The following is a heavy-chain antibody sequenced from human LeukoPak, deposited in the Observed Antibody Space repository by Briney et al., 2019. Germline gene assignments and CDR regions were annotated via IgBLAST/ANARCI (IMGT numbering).Heavy chain of an antibody. Sequence: SGGSLRLSCAASGFTFSDYYMSWIRQAPGKGLEWVSYISSSGSTIYYADSVKGRFTISRDNAKNSLYLQMNSLRAEDTAVHYWARARGWYYYDSSGYDYYYYMDVWGKGTTVTVSS. D-gene: IGHD3-22*01. J-gene: IGHJ6*03. CDR2: ISSSGSTI. V-gene: IGHV3-11*01. CDR1: GFTFSDYY. CDR3: ARARGWYYYDSSGYDYYYYMDV.